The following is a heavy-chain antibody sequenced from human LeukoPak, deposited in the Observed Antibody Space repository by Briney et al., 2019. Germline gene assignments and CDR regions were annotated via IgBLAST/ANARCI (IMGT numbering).Heavy chain of an antibody. D-gene: IGHD5-12*01. Sequence: GGSLRLSCAASRFTFSRHAMSWVRQAPGKGLEWVSSISGGDDSTYYADSVKGRFTVSRDNSKNTLFLQMNSLRAEDTALYFCAQQRGYSGYDPYFDYWGQGTLVAVSS. V-gene: IGHV3-23*01. CDR2: ISGGDDST. CDR1: RFTFSRHA. J-gene: IGHJ4*02. CDR3: AQQRGYSGYDPYFDY.